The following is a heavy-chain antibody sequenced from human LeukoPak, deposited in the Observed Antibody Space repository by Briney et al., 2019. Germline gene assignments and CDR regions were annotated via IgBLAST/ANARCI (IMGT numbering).Heavy chain of an antibody. CDR1: GFTFGDYA. D-gene: IGHD2-2*01. V-gene: IGHV3-49*04. CDR3: TRDPLEVVVVPAAMYGY. J-gene: IGHJ4*02. CDR2: IRSKAYGGTT. Sequence: GGSLKLSCTASGFTFGDYAMSWVRKAPGKGLEWVGFIRSKAYGGTTEYAASVKGRFTISRDDSKSIAYLQMNSLKTEDTAVYYCTRDPLEVVVVPAAMYGYWGQGTLVTVSS.